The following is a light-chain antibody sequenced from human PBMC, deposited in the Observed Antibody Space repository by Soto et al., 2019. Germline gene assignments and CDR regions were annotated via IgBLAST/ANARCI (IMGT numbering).Light chain of an antibody. CDR3: KQYNNWPIT. V-gene: IGKV3-15*01. CDR1: QSVSSY. Sequence: EIVLTQSPATLSLSPGERATLSCRASQSVSSYLAWYQQKPGQAPRLLIYGASTRATGIQARFSGSGSGTDFTLTIRSLQPEDFAVYYCKQYNNWPITFGQGTRLEIK. CDR2: GAS. J-gene: IGKJ5*01.